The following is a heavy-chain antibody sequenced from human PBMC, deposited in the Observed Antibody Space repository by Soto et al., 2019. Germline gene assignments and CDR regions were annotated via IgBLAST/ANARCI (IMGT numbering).Heavy chain of an antibody. V-gene: IGHV4-34*01. CDR3: ARGRYCLTGRCFPNWFDS. J-gene: IGHJ5*01. CDR1: GGSFSAHY. Sequence: PSETLSLTCAVYGGSFSAHYWNWIRQPPGKGLEWIGEINHSGSTNYNPSLKSRVTISVDTSNSQFSLKLSSVTAADTAVYYCARGRYCLTGRCFPNWFDSWGQGALVTVSS. CDR2: INHSGST. D-gene: IGHD7-27*01.